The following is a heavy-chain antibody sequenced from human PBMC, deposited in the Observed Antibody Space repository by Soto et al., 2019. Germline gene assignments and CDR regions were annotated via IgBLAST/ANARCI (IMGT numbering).Heavy chain of an antibody. CDR1: GFTFSSYS. D-gene: IGHD2-2*01. CDR3: ARDMRYCSSTSCYYYYYYGMDV. Sequence: GESLKISCAASGFTFSSYSMNWVRQAPGKGLEWVSYISSSSSTIYYADSVKGRFTISRDNAKNSLYLQMNSLRAEDTAVYYCARDMRYCSSTSCYYYYYYGMDVWGQGTTVTVSS. J-gene: IGHJ6*02. V-gene: IGHV3-48*04. CDR2: ISSSSSTI.